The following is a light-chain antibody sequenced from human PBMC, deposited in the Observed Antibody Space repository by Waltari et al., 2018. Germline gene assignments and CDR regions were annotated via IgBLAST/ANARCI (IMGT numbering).Light chain of an antibody. V-gene: IGKV1-8*01. J-gene: IGKJ1*01. CDR2: AAS. CDR3: QQYHDYPWT. CDR1: QGVSTY. Sequence: AIRMTQSPSSLSASIGDRVTISCRAGQGVSTYLACYQQKPGKAPSLLIHAASTLQSGVPSRFSGSGTGTDFTLTITCLQSEDFATYYCQQYHDYPWTFGQGTKVDI.